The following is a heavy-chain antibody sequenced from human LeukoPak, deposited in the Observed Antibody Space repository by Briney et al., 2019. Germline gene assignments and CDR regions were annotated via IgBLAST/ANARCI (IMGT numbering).Heavy chain of an antibody. CDR2: INPSGGST. J-gene: IGHJ4*02. CDR3: ARDAHGAKFDY. Sequence: ASVKVSCKPSGYTFTSYYMRWVRQAPGQGLEWMGIINPSGGSTSYAQKFQGRVTMTRDTSTSTVYMELSSLRSEDTAVYYCARDAHGAKFDYWGQGTLVTVSS. CDR1: GYTFTSYY. V-gene: IGHV1-46*01.